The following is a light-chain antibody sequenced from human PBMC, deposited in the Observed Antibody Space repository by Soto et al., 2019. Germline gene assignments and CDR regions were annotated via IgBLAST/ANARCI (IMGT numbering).Light chain of an antibody. CDR1: QGVSSY. Sequence: DIQMTQSPSSLSASVGDRVTITCRATQGVSSYLAWYQQKPGKVPKLLIYAASTLQSGVPSRFSGSGSGTDFTLTISSLQPEDVATYYCQRYINAPFTFGPGTNVHIK. CDR3: QRYINAPFT. CDR2: AAS. J-gene: IGKJ3*01. V-gene: IGKV1-27*01.